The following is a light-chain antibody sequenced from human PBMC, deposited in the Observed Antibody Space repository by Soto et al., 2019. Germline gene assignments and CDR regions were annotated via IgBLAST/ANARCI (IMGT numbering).Light chain of an antibody. CDR1: SGHSSYA. CDR3: QTWGTGIRV. V-gene: IGLV4-69*01. Sequence: QPVLTQSPSASASLGASVNLTCTLSSGHSSYAIAWHQQQPEKGPRYLMKLNTDGSHSKGDGIPDRFSGSSSGAERYLTSSSLQSEDEADYYCQTWGTGIRVFGGGTKVTVL. CDR2: LNTDGSH. J-gene: IGLJ3*02.